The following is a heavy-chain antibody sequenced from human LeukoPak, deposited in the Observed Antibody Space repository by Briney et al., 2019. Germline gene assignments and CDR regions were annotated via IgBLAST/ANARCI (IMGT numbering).Heavy chain of an antibody. Sequence: ASETLSLTCAVYGGSFSGYYWSWIRQPPGKGLEWIGEINHSGSTNYNPSLKSRVTISVDTSKNQFSLKLSSVTAADTAVYYCARGDWNYGGFNWFDPWGQGTLVTVSS. CDR3: ARGDWNYGGFNWFDP. V-gene: IGHV4-34*01. J-gene: IGHJ5*02. CDR2: INHSGST. CDR1: GGSFSGYY. D-gene: IGHD1-7*01.